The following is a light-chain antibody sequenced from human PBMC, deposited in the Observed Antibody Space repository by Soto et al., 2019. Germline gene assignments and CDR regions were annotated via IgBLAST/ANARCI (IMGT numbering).Light chain of an antibody. CDR3: QSYDSSLSGSEV. Sequence: QSALTQPPSVSGAPGQRVTISCTGSSSNIGAGYDVHWYQQLPGTAPKLLIYVNSNRPSGVPDRFSGSKSGTSASLAITGLQAEDEADYYCQSYDSSLSGSEVFGTGTQLTVL. V-gene: IGLV1-40*01. J-gene: IGLJ1*01. CDR1: SSNIGAGYD. CDR2: VNS.